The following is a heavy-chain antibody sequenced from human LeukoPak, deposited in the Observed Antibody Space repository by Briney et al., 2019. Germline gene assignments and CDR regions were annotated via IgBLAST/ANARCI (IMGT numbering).Heavy chain of an antibody. CDR1: GGSVSSSNYC. D-gene: IGHD1-26*01. V-gene: IGHV4-39*02. CDR3: TRGQRSYFRAVDQ. J-gene: IGHJ4*02. CDR2: LCHSGST. Sequence: PSETLSLTCIVSGGSVSSSNYCWGWFRQSPGKGLEWIAYLCHSGSTYYNPSLKSRVTISVDTSKNHFSLMLTSVTAADTALYWCTRGQRSYFRAVDQWGPGILVTVSS.